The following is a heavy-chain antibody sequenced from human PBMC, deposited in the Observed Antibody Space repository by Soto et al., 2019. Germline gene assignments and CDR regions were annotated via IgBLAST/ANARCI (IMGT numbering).Heavy chain of an antibody. V-gene: IGHV3-33*01. Sequence: QVQLVESGGGVVQPGRSLRLSCAASGFTFSSYGMHWFRQAPGKGLEWVAVIWYDGSNKYYADSVKGRFTISRDNSKNTLYLQMNSLRAEDTAVYYCARGRGYCSSTSCSYYGMDVWGQGTTVTVSS. CDR1: GFTFSSYG. CDR3: ARGRGYCSSTSCSYYGMDV. D-gene: IGHD2-2*01. CDR2: IWYDGSNK. J-gene: IGHJ6*02.